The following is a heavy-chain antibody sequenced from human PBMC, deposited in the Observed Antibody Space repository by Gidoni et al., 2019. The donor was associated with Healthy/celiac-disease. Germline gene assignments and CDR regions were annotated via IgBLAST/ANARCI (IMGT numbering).Heavy chain of an antibody. CDR3: ASPSIAYWGKFDY. D-gene: IGHD6-6*01. Sequence: QLPLQESGPGLVKPSETLSLTCTVSGGSISSSSYYWGWIRQPPGKGLEWIGSIYYSGSTYYNPSLKSRVTISVDTSKNQFSLKLSSVTAADTAVYYCASPSIAYWGKFDYWGQGTLVTVSS. CDR2: IYYSGST. J-gene: IGHJ4*02. V-gene: IGHV4-39*01. CDR1: GGSISSSSYY.